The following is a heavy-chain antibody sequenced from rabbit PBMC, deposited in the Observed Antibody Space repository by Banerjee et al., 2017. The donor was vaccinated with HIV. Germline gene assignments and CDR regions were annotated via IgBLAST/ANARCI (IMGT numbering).Heavy chain of an antibody. J-gene: IGHJ4*01. Sequence: QEQLEESGGDLVKPEGSLTLTCTASGFSFSSSYWICWVRQAPGKGLEWIACIYGGSSGSTYYARWAKGRFTISKTSSTTVTLQMTSLTAADTATYFCARSYASSSGMDLWGQGTLVTVS. CDR3: ARSYASSSGMDL. V-gene: IGHV1S45*01. CDR1: GFSFSSSYW. CDR2: IYGGSSGST. D-gene: IGHD1-1*01.